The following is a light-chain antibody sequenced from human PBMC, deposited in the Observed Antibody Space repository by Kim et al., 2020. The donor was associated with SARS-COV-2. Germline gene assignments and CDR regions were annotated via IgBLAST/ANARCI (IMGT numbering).Light chain of an antibody. Sequence: GQSVTIACTGTSSDVGNYNYVSWYQQHPGKAHKLIIYDGSKRPSGVPDRFSGSKSGNTASLIISGLQAEDEADYYCCSYAGIYTYVFGTGTKVTVL. J-gene: IGLJ1*01. CDR1: SSDVGNYNY. V-gene: IGLV2-11*01. CDR3: CSYAGIYTYV. CDR2: DGS.